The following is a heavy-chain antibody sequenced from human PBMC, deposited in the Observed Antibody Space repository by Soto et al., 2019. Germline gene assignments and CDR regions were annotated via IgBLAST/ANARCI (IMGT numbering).Heavy chain of an antibody. V-gene: IGHV4-59*08. D-gene: IGHD6-13*01. Sequence: PSETLSVTCTVSGGSISSYYWSWIRKPPGKGLEWIGYIYYSGSTNYNPSLKSRVTISVDTSKNQFSLKLSSVTAADTAVYYCASAIAAAGSPHYYYYYYMDVWGKGTTVTVSS. CDR2: IYYSGST. J-gene: IGHJ6*03. CDR1: GGSISSYY. CDR3: ASAIAAAGSPHYYYYYYMDV.